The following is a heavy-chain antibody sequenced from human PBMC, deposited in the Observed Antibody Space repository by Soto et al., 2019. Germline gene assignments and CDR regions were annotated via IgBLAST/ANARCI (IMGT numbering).Heavy chain of an antibody. V-gene: IGHV1-2*02. CDR2: MNPKSGGA. D-gene: IGHD5-18*01. CDR1: GYTFTGYY. Sequence: ASVKVSCKASGYTFTGYYMHWVRQAPGQGLEGMGWMNPKSGGAYFAQKFQGRVTLTRDTFISPAYTEVNRLTSDDTAVYFCTRENTEYSDGIYDAFDIRGQGTAVTVS. CDR3: TRENTEYSDGIYDAFDI. J-gene: IGHJ3*02.